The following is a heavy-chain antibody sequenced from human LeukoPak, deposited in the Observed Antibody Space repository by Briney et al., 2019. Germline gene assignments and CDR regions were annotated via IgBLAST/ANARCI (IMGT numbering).Heavy chain of an antibody. D-gene: IGHD2-2*01. J-gene: IGHJ3*02. CDR3: AKGYQLPTDAFDI. V-gene: IGHV3-23*01. CDR2: ISGSGGST. Sequence: GGSLRLSCAASGFTFSSYAMSWVRQAPGKGLEWVSAISGSGGSTYYADSVEGRFTISRDNSKNTLYLQMNSLRAEDTAVYYCAKGYQLPTDAFDIWGQGTMVTVSS. CDR1: GFTFSSYA.